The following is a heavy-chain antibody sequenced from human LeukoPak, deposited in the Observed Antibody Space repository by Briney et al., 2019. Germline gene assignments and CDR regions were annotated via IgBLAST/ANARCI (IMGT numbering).Heavy chain of an antibody. V-gene: IGHV3-23*01. D-gene: IGHD3-10*01. CDR2: VSGNDATT. CDR1: GFTFSDYA. Sequence: SGGSLRLSCAASGFTFSDYALSWVRQAPGKGLEWVSAVSGNDATTFYADSEKGRFTISRDNSKNTLYLQMNSLRAEDTAVYYCAKHLWRDLLWFGEGYYFGYWGQGSLVTVSS. J-gene: IGHJ4*02. CDR3: AKHLWRDLLWFGEGYYFGY.